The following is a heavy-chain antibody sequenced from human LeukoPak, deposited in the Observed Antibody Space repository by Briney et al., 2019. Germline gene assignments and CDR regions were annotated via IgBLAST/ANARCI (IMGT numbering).Heavy chain of an antibody. D-gene: IGHD3/OR15-3a*01. J-gene: IGHJ4*02. CDR3: ARDHMNLQVDY. CDR2: ISSSSSYI. Sequence: GGSLRLSCAASEFTFSSYSMNWVRQAPGKGLEWVSSISSSSSYIYYADSVKGRFTISRDNAKNSLYLQMNSLRAEDTAVYYCARDHMNLQVDYWGQGTLVTVSS. CDR1: EFTFSSYS. V-gene: IGHV3-21*01.